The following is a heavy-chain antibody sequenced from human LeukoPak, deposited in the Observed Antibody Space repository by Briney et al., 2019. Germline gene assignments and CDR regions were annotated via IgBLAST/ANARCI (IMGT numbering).Heavy chain of an antibody. CDR1: GGTFSNYA. CDR3: ARGWDYDSGGRPTAYVY. Sequence: SVKVSCKASGGTFSNYAINRVRQAPGQGLEWMGGIIPIFGTANYAQKFQGRVTITADKSTSTVYMELNSLKSEDTAVYYCARGWDYDSGGRPTAYVYWGQGTLVTVSS. D-gene: IGHD3-22*01. J-gene: IGHJ4*02. CDR2: IIPIFGTA. V-gene: IGHV1-69*06.